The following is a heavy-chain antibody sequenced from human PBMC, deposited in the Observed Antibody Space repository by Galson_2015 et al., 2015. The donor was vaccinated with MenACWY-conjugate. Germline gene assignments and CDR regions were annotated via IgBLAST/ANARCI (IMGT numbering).Heavy chain of an antibody. J-gene: IGHJ4*02. CDR3: AKLRSASIAAANY. D-gene: IGHD6-13*01. V-gene: IGHV3-23*01. CDR2: ISGSDSST. CDR1: GFTFSTYA. Sequence: SLRLSCAASGFTFSTYAMSWVRQAPGTGLEWVSAISGSDSSTYYADSVRGRFTISRDNSNNTLYLQMNSLRAEDTAVYHCAKLRSASIAAANYWGQGTLVTVSS.